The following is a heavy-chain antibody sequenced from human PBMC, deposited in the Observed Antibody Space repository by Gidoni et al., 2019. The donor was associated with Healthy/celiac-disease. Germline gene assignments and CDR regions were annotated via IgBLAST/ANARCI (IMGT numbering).Heavy chain of an antibody. CDR1: GFTFSSYS. V-gene: IGHV3-21*01. J-gene: IGHJ6*03. Sequence: EVQLVESGGGLVKPGGSLRLSCAASGFTFSSYSMNWVRQAPGKGLEWVSSISRRSSYIYYAESVKGRFTISRDNEKNSLYLQVNSLRAEDTAVYYCERDGSNSVGYYMDVWGKGTTVTVSS. CDR3: ERDGSNSVGYYMDV. D-gene: IGHD6-6*01. CDR2: ISRRSSYI.